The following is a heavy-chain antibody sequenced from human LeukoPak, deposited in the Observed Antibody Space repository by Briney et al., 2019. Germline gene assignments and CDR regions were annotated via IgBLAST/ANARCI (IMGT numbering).Heavy chain of an antibody. CDR3: AKSTLLTNSGFDY. V-gene: IGHV3-23*01. D-gene: IGHD3-9*01. CDR2: ISGGGGGTT. J-gene: IGHJ4*02. CDR1: GFTFSSCA. Sequence: GGSLRLSCAASGFTFSSCAMTWVRQAPGKGLEWVSAISGGGGGTTYYADSVKGRFTISGDNSKNTVYLQMHSLRAEDTAVYYCAKSTLLTNSGFDYWGQGTLVTVSS.